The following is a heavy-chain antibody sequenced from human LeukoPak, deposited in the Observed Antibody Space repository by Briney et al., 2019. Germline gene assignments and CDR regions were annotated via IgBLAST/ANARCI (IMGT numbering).Heavy chain of an antibody. CDR3: ARDPYSGNYGDYYYYYMDV. V-gene: IGHV3-21*01. CDR1: GFTFSTYN. D-gene: IGHD1-26*01. CDR2: ITSSSSYV. Sequence: GGSLRLSCEASGFTFSTYNMNWVRQAPGKRLEWVSSITSSSSYVFYADSVKGRFTISRDNAKSSLYLQMNSLRDEDTAVYYCARDPYSGNYGDYYYYYMDVWGKGTTVTISS. J-gene: IGHJ6*03.